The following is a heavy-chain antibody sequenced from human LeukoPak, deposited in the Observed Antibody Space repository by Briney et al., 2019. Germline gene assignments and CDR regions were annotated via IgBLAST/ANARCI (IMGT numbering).Heavy chain of an antibody. CDR3: ARDKTTAHVFDV. D-gene: IGHD1-14*01. Sequence: GGSLRLSCAASGFPFSVYWMTWVRHAPGKGLELVADISHDGTEFYADSVKGRFTISRDNAETSLDLQMNSLRADDTAVYYCARDKTTAHVFDVWGQGAMVTVSS. J-gene: IGHJ3*01. V-gene: IGHV3-7*01. CDR2: ISHDGTE. CDR1: GFPFSVYW.